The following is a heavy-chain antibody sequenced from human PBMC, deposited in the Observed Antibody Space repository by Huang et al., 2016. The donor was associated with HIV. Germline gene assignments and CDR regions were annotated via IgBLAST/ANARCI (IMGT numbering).Heavy chain of an antibody. CDR3: TREYTVAGAFDI. D-gene: IGHD5-12*01. CDR2: ISNDGTTT. V-gene: IGHV3-30-3*01. CDR1: GFSFSNYA. Sequence: QGQLVESGGGVVRPGRSLRLSCAAFGFSFSNYAMHWVRQAPGKMLEWVTFISNDGTTTYYANSVKGRFTISRDNFKNTLYLQMNRLRGDDTAVYYCTREYTVAGAFDIWGQGTMVTVSS. J-gene: IGHJ3*02.